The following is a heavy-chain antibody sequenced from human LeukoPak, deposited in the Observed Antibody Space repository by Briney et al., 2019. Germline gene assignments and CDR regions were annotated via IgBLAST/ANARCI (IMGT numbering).Heavy chain of an antibody. CDR1: GXPFSSYG. Sequence: GSSLTLSCAASGXPFSSYGMHWLRQAAGKGLDGVADIWYDGSNKKYADSVKGRFTISRDNSKNTLYLQVNSLRAEDTAVYYCATLATVTTEYDFWGQGTLVTVSS. CDR3: ATLATVTTEYDF. V-gene: IGHV3-33*01. J-gene: IGHJ4*02. D-gene: IGHD4-11*01. CDR2: IWYDGSNK.